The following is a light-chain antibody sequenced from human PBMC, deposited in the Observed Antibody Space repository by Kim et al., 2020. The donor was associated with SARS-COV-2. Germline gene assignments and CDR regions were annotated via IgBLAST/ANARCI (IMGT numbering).Light chain of an antibody. J-gene: IGLJ1*01. Sequence: SPGPTASMTCSVDALPEKQTYWYQQKSGQAPLLLIYKDSERPSGIPGRFSGSSSGTTVTLTISGVQAEGDADYYCQSADGSGTYVFGTGTKVTVL. CDR2: KDS. V-gene: IGLV3-25*03. CDR3: QSADGSGTYV. CDR1: ALPEKQ.